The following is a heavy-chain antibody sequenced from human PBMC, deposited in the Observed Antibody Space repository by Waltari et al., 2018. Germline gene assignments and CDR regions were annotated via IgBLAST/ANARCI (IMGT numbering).Heavy chain of an antibody. CDR1: VGSFSSSSYY. CDR3: ARGDGGGRGGDAFDI. Sequence: QLQLQESAPGLVKPSETLSLTCTVCVGSFSSSSYYWGWIRQSPGKGLEWIGSIYYSGSTNYNPSLKSRVTISVDTSKNQFSLKLSSVTAADTAVYYCARGDGGGRGGDAFDIWGQGTMVTVSS. J-gene: IGHJ3*02. D-gene: IGHD3-16*01. CDR2: IYYSGST. V-gene: IGHV4-39*07.